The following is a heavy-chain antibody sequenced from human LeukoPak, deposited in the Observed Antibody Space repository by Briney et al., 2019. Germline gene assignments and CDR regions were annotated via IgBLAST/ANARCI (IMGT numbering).Heavy chain of an antibody. CDR2: IYSGGST. CDR3: ARNGIAVAGEGWFDP. D-gene: IGHD6-19*01. CDR1: GFTVSSNY. J-gene: IGHJ5*02. V-gene: IGHV3-53*04. Sequence: GGSLRLSCAASGFTVSSNYMSWVRQAPGKGLEWVSVIYSGGSTYYADSVKGRFTIFRHNSKNTLYLQMNSLRAEDTAVYYCARNGIAVAGEGWFDPWGQGTLVTVSS.